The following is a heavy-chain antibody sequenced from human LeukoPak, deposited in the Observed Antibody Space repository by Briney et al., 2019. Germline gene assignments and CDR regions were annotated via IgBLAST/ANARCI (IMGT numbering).Heavy chain of an antibody. D-gene: IGHD6-13*01. CDR3: AGGEVVSSSWFPHRNY. J-gene: IGHJ4*02. Sequence: GGSLRLSRAASGFTFSSYSMNWVRQAPGKGLEWVSSISSSSSYIYYADSVGGRFTISRDNAKNSLYLQMNSLRAEDTAVYYCAGGEVVSSSWFPHRNYWGQGTLVTVPS. V-gene: IGHV3-21*01. CDR1: GFTFSSYS. CDR2: ISSSSSYI.